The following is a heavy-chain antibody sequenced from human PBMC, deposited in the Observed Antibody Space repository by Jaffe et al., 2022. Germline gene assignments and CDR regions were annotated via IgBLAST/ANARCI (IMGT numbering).Heavy chain of an antibody. CDR1: GGSISSYY. V-gene: IGHV4-59*01. J-gene: IGHJ6*03. D-gene: IGHD6-19*01. Sequence: QVQLQESGPGLVKPSETLSLTCTVSGGSISSYYWSWIRQPPGKGLEWIGYIYYSGSTNYNPSLKSRVTISVDTSKNQFSLKLSSVTAADTAVYYCARVFSNYKVAGTYYYYYYMDVWGKGTTVTVSS. CDR3: ARVFSNYKVAGTYYYYYYMDV. CDR2: IYYSGST.